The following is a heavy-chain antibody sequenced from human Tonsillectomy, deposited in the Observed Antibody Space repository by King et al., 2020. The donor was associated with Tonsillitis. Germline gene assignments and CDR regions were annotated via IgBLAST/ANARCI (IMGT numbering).Heavy chain of an antibody. CDR2: IRNKANSYTT. D-gene: IGHD1-26*01. J-gene: IGHJ4*02. V-gene: IGHV3-72*01. Sequence: QLVQSGGGLVQPGGSLRLSCAASGFTVSDHYMDWVRQAPGKGLEWVGRIRNKANSYTTEYAASVKGRFIISRDDSTMSLFLQMTSLKTEDTAVYYCSSGVVGATDYWGQGTLVTVSS. CDR1: GFTVSDHY. CDR3: SSGVVGATDY.